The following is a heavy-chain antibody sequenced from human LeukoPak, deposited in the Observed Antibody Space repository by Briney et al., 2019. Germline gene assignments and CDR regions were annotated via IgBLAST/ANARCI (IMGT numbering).Heavy chain of an antibody. V-gene: IGHV4-4*08. J-gene: IGHJ4*02. CDR3: ARTRATVTDY. Sequence: SETLSLTCSVSGDSVSSTYWSWVRQPPGKGLEWIAYGHHSERSNYNPSLKSRVTISVDTSKNQFSLKLSSVTAADTAVYYCARTRATVTDYWGQGTLVTVSS. D-gene: IGHD4-17*01. CDR2: GHHSERS. CDR1: GDSVSSTY.